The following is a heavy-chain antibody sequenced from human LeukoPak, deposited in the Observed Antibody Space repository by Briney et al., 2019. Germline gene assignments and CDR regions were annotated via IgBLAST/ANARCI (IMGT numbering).Heavy chain of an antibody. CDR3: ARKDRGYSILLSANHAFDI. D-gene: IGHD5-18*01. V-gene: IGHV3-48*01. CDR2: ISSSSSTK. CDR1: GFTFSSYS. J-gene: IGHJ3*02. Sequence: GGSLRLSCAASGFTFSSYSMNWVRQAPGKGLEWVSYISSSSSTKYYADSVKGRFTISRDNAKNSLYLQMNSLRAEDTAVYYCARKDRGYSILLSANHAFDIWGQGTMVTVSS.